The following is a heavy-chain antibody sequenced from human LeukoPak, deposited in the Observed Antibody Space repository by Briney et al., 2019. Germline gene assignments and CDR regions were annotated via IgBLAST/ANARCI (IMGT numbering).Heavy chain of an antibody. D-gene: IGHD3-22*01. Sequence: GGSLRLSCAASGFTFDDYAMHWVRQAPGKGLEWVSCISWNSGSIGYADSVKGRFTISRDNAKNSLYLQMNSLRAEDTALYYCAKVHDKKAYYYDSSGYWDYWGQGTLVTVSS. V-gene: IGHV3-9*01. CDR3: AKVHDKKAYYYDSSGYWDY. J-gene: IGHJ4*02. CDR2: ISWNSGSI. CDR1: GFTFDDYA.